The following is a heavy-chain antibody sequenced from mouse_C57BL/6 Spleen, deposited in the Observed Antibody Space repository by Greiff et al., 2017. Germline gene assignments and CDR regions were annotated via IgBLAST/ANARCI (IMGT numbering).Heavy chain of an antibody. CDR1: GFSLTSYG. CDR3: ANYDYDAWFAY. V-gene: IGHV2-3*01. CDR2: IWGDGST. Sequence: VKLVESGPGLVAPSQSLSITCTVSGFSLTSYGVSWVRQPPGKGLEWLGVIWGDGSTTYHSALISRLSISKDNSKSQVFLKLNSLQTDDTATDYWANYDYDAWFAYWGQGTLVTVSA. D-gene: IGHD2-4*01. J-gene: IGHJ3*01.